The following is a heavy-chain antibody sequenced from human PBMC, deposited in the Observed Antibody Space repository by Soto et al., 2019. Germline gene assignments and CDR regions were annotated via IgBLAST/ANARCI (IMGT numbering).Heavy chain of an antibody. CDR2: IIPILGIA. Sequence: GASVKVSCKASGGTFSSYTISWVRQAPGQGLEWMGRIIPILGIANYAQKFQGRVTITADKSTSTAYMELSSLRSEDTAVYYCARERTIFGVVIIDYWGQGTLVTVSS. CDR1: GGTFSSYT. D-gene: IGHD3-3*01. V-gene: IGHV1-69*04. J-gene: IGHJ4*02. CDR3: ARERTIFGVVIIDY.